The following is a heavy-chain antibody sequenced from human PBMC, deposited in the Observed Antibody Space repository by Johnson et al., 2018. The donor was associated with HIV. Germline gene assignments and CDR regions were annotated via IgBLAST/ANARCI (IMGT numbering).Heavy chain of an antibody. J-gene: IGHJ3*02. D-gene: IGHD3-10*01. CDR1: GFTFDDYA. V-gene: IGHV3-9*01. CDR2: ISWNSGSI. Sequence: VQLVESGGGLVQPGRSLRLSCAASGFTFDDYAMHWVRQAPGKGLEWVSGISWNSGSIGYADSVKCRFTISRDNAKNTLYLQMNSLRAEDTAVYYCAKPPGDWAIRGDDDFDIWGQGTMVIVSS. CDR3: AKPPGDWAIRGDDDFDI.